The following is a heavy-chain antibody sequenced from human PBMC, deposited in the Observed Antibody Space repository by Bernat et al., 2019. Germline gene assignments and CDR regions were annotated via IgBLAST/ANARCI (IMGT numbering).Heavy chain of an antibody. V-gene: IGHV1-2*06. D-gene: IGHD3-16*01. J-gene: IGHJ6*03. CDR1: GYTFTGYY. CDR3: ARLGRRCYTQRGPDYYYYYMDV. Sequence: QVQLVQSGAEVKKPGASVKVSCKASGYTFTGYYMHWVRQAPGQGLEWMGRINPNSGGTNYAQKCQGRVTRTRDTSISTAYMELSRLRSDDTAVYYCARLGRRCYTQRGPDYYYYYMDVWGKGPPVTVSS. CDR2: INPNSGGT.